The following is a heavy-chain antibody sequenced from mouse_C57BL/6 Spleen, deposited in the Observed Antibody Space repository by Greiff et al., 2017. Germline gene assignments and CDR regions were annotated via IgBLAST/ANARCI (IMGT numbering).Heavy chain of an antibody. V-gene: IGHV1-59*01. Sequence: QVQLQQPGAELVRPGTSVKLSCKASGYTFTSYWMHWVKQRPGQGLEWIGVIDPSDSYTNYNQKFKGKATLTVDTSSSTAYMQLSSLTSEDSAVYYCARGPSVGAFDYWGQGTTLTVSS. CDR1: GYTFTSYW. J-gene: IGHJ2*01. D-gene: IGHD3-3*01. CDR3: ARGPSVGAFDY. CDR2: IDPSDSYT.